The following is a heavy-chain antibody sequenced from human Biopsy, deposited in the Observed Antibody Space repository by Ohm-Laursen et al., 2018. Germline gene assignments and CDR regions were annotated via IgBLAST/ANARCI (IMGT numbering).Heavy chain of an antibody. J-gene: IGHJ5*02. CDR2: IYNTETT. CDR3: ARHPTGFWFDP. Sequence: GTLSLTCTVSGGSISSSTTYYWAWLRQPPGKGLAWIGSIYNTETTFYNPSLKSRVTISVDTSTNQFSLKVSSVAAADTALYFGARHPTGFWFDPWGHGTLVTVSS. CDR1: GGSISSSTTYY. V-gene: IGHV4-39*01.